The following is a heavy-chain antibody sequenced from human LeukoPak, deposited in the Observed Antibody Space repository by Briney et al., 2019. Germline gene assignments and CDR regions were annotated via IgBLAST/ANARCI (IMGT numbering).Heavy chain of an antibody. Sequence: PWETLSLTCAVSGGSINSGTYYWGWIRQPPGKGLEWTGNIHYRGSTYYNPSLKSRVTISVDTSKNQFSLKLSSVTAADTAVYYCARESTVIGPFDPWGQGTLVTVSS. D-gene: IGHD5/OR15-5a*01. J-gene: IGHJ5*02. CDR1: GGSINSGTYY. CDR2: IHYRGST. V-gene: IGHV4-39*07. CDR3: ARESTVIGPFDP.